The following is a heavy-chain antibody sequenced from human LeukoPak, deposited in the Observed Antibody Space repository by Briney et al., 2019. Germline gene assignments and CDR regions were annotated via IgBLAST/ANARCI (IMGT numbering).Heavy chain of an antibody. J-gene: IGHJ6*03. CDR2: IYTSGST. CDR3: ANSPLPTVPSNYYYYYRDV. D-gene: IGHD4-17*01. V-gene: IGHV4-4*09. Sequence: SETLSLTCAVSGGSFSSYYWSWIRQPPGKGLEWIGYIYTSGSTNYNPSLKSRVTISVDTSKNQFSLKLSSVTAADTAVYYCANSPLPTVPSNYYYYYRDVWGKGTTVTVSS. CDR1: GGSFSSYY.